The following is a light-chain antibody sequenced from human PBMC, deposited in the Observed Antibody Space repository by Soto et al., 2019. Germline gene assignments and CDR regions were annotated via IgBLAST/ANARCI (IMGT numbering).Light chain of an antibody. CDR1: ESVSSS. CDR3: QQYKEWPPIT. V-gene: IGKV3-15*01. Sequence: EIFLTQSPATLSVSPGERATLSCRASESVSSSLAWYQKKPGQAPRLLIYGASTRATGIPTRFSGSGSGTQFILTISSLHSDDFAVYYCQQYKEWPPITLGPGTRVDIK. J-gene: IGKJ3*01. CDR2: GAS.